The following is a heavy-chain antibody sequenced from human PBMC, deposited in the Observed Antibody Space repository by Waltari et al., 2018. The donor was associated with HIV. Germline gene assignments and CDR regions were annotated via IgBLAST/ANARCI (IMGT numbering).Heavy chain of an antibody. V-gene: IGHV4-59*01. J-gene: IGHJ4*02. CDR3: ARSGYSSSWYLFDY. CDR1: GGSISSYY. Sequence: QVQLQESGPGLVKPSETLSLTCTVSGGSISSYYWSWIQQPPGQGLEWIGYIYYSGSTNYNPSLKSRVTISVDTSKNQFSLNLNYVSTADTAVYYCARSGYSSSWYLFDYWGQGTLVTVSS. CDR2: IYYSGST. D-gene: IGHD6-13*01.